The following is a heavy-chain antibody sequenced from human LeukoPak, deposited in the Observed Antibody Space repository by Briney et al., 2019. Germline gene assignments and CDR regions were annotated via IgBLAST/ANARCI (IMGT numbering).Heavy chain of an antibody. CDR3: ARGLRLGEFPFPLLDY. D-gene: IGHD3-16*01. Sequence: PSETLSLTCTVSGGSTSSYYWSWIRQPPGKGLEWIGYIYYSGSTNYNPSLKSRVTISVDTSKNQFSLKLSSVTAADTAVYYCARGLRLGEFPFPLLDYWGQGTLVTVSS. J-gene: IGHJ4*02. V-gene: IGHV4-59*01. CDR1: GGSTSSYY. CDR2: IYYSGST.